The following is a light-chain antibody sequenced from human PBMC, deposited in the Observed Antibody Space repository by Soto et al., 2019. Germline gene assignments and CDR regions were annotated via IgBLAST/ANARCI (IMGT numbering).Light chain of an antibody. CDR1: QSIGTY. Sequence: DIQMTQSPSSLSASVGDRVTITCRASQSIGTYLNWYLQKPGKAPQLLIHAASSLQTGVPSRFSGRGSGTELTLTIITLQPEDFASFYCQQSFGTPPTFGQGTKLAIK. V-gene: IGKV1-39*01. J-gene: IGKJ2*01. CDR3: QQSFGTPPT. CDR2: AAS.